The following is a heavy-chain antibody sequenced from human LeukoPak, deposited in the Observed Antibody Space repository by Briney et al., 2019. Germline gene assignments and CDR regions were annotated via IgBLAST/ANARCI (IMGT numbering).Heavy chain of an antibody. CDR2: MNPNSGNT. J-gene: IGHJ6*03. Sequence: ASVKVSCKASGYTFTSYDINWVRQATGQGLEWMGWMNPNSGNTGYAQKFQGRVTITRNTSISTAYMELSSLRSEDTAVYYCARGGIAAAGTNYYYYMDVWGKGTTATVSS. CDR1: GYTFTSYD. CDR3: ARGGIAAAGTNYYYYMDV. D-gene: IGHD6-13*01. V-gene: IGHV1-8*03.